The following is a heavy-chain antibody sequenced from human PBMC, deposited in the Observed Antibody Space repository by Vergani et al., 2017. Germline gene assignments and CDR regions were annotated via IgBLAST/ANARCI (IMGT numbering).Heavy chain of an antibody. V-gene: IGHV6-1*01. J-gene: IGHJ4*02. CDR3: AREGEQQLSN. Sequence: QVQLQQSGPGLVKPSQTVLLSCAISGDSVSSNSAAWHWIRQSPSRGREWLGSTYYRSKWYNDYAVSVKSRITINPDKSKNQFSLQLNSVTPEDTAVYYWAREGEQQLSNWGQGTLVTVSS. CDR1: GDSVSSNSAA. CDR2: TYYRSKWYN. D-gene: IGHD6-13*01.